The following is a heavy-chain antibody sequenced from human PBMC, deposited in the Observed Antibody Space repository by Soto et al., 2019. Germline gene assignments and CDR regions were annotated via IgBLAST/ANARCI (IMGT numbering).Heavy chain of an antibody. CDR3: ARLRVGVNWYFDL. J-gene: IGHJ2*01. CDR1: GFNFGDYY. D-gene: IGHD1-26*01. CDR2: VSSSGGYT. Sequence: QMQLVESGGDLVKPGGSLRLSCAASGFNFGDYYMSWVRQAPGKGLEWVSFVSSSGGYTKYSDSVGGRFTVSRDNGKTSLHLPWNSLRVEDTAVYYCARLRVGVNWYFDLWGRGTLVTVSS. V-gene: IGHV3-11*06.